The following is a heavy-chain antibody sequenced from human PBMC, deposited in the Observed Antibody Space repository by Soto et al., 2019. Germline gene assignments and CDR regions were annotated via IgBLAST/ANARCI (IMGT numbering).Heavy chain of an antibody. D-gene: IGHD1-26*01. CDR1: GYSFTSLD. J-gene: IGHJ4*02. Sequence: QVQLVQSGAEVREPGASVKVSCKASGYSFTSLDINWVRQTTGQGLEWIGWMQPSSGGTGYAQKFQGRVTMTRDTSITTAYMELSSLTSDDTAFYYWARGVTAGVDYWGQGTLVTVSS. V-gene: IGHV1-8*01. CDR3: ARGVTAGVDY. CDR2: MQPSSGGT.